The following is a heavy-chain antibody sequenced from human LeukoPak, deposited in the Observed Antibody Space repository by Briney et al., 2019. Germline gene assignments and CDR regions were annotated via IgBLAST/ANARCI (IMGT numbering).Heavy chain of an antibody. CDR2: ISYDGGNK. V-gene: IGHV3-30-3*01. D-gene: IGHD5-18*01. Sequence: GRSLSLSCSASGFTFSSCAMHWLRQAPGKGLEWVAVISYDGGNKYYADSVKGRFTISRDNVKNTLYLQMNSLRAEDTAVYYCAAGYNYGYFDYWGQGTLVTVSS. CDR3: AAGYNYGYFDY. CDR1: GFTFSSCA. J-gene: IGHJ4*02.